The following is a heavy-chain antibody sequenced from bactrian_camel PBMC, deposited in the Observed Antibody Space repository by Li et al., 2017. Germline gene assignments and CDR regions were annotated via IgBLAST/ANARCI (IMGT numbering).Heavy chain of an antibody. J-gene: IGHJ4*01. CDR1: GYVYNSWSGSC. Sequence: HVQLVESGGGLVQPGGQLKLSCVSSGYVYNSWSGSCMAWFRQLPGKEREGLACLDTGGGGTHYAGSVRGRFTIFQGGEQDMVYLRMNNLKTDDTATYYCAASSWMIGSPLDPRDYEYWGQGTQVTVS. CDR3: AASSWMIGSPLDPRDYEY. V-gene: IGHV3S1*01. CDR2: LDTGGGGT. D-gene: IGHD1*01.